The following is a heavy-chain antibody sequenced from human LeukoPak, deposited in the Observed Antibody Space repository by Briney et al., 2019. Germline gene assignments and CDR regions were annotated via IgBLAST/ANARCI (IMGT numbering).Heavy chain of an antibody. D-gene: IGHD6-13*01. CDR2: ISWDGGST. V-gene: IGHV3-43D*03. J-gene: IGHJ6*03. Sequence: GGSLRLSCAASGFTFDDYAMHWVRQAPGKGLEWVSLISWDGGSTYYADSVKGRFTISRDNSKNSLYLQMNSLRAEDTALYYCAKDRAGKKHGGDYYYMDVWGKGTTVTVSS. CDR3: AKDRAGKKHGGDYYYMDV. CDR1: GFTFDDYA.